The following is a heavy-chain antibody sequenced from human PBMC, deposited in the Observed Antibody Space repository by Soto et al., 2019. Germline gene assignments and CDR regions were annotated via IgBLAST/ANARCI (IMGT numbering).Heavy chain of an antibody. V-gene: IGHV4-59*06. CDR3: ARVRHPHDYGGNLVDY. Sequence: ETLSLTCTVSGGSISSYYWSWIRQPPGKGLEWIGYIYYSGSTYYNPSLKSRVTISVDTSKNQFSLKLSSVTAADTAVYYCARVRHPHDYGGNLVDYWGQGTLVTVS. J-gene: IGHJ4*02. CDR2: IYYSGST. CDR1: GGSISSYY. D-gene: IGHD4-17*01.